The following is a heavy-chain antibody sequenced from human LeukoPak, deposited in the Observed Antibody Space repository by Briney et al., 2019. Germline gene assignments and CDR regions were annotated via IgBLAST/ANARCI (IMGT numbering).Heavy chain of an antibody. CDR1: GGTFSSYA. Sequence: SVKVSYKASGGTFSSYAIIGVRQAPGQGLEWMGRIIPSFGTANYAQKFQGRVTITTDESTSTAYMELSSLRSEDTAVYYCARVTAAGYFDYWGQGTLVTVSS. V-gene: IGHV1-69*05. CDR3: ARVTAAGYFDY. J-gene: IGHJ4*02. D-gene: IGHD6-13*01. CDR2: IIPSFGTA.